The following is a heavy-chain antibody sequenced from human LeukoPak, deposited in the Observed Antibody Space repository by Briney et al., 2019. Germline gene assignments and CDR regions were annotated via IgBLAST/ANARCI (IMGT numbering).Heavy chain of an antibody. CDR2: IYTSGTI. D-gene: IGHD3-10*01. J-gene: IGHJ5*02. CDR1: GGSLSGYY. CDR3: ARDSGTTGEVKFDP. Sequence: SVTLSLTCAVYGGSLSGYYWSWIRQPAGTALEWIGRIYTSGTITYNPSLKSRVTMSVDTSKNQFSLKLSSVTAADTAVYYCARDSGTTGEVKFDPWGQGTLVTVSS. V-gene: IGHV4-4*07.